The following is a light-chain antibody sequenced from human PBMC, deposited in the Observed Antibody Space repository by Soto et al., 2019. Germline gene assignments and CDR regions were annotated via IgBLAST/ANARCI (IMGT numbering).Light chain of an antibody. CDR3: QQYSDWHS. CDR2: AAS. CDR1: QSVSIN. V-gene: IGKV3-15*01. J-gene: IGKJ2*01. Sequence: EIVMTQSPATLSVSPGEGATLSCRASQSVSINLAWYQQKPGQAPRLLIYAASTRATGIPARFTGSGSGTEFTLTISSLQSEDLAINYCQQYSDWHSFGQGTKLEIK.